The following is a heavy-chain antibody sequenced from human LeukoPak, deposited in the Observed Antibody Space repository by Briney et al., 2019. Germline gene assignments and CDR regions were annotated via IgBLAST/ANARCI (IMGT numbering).Heavy chain of an antibody. CDR1: GFTFSSYA. V-gene: IGHV3-30-3*01. CDR3: AREPQNWFDP. Sequence: GGSLRLSCAASGFTFSSYAMHWVRQAPGKGLEWVAVISYDGSNKYYADSVKGPFTISRDNSKNTLYLQMNSLRAEDTAVYYCAREPQNWFDPWGQGTLVTVSS. J-gene: IGHJ5*02. CDR2: ISYDGSNK.